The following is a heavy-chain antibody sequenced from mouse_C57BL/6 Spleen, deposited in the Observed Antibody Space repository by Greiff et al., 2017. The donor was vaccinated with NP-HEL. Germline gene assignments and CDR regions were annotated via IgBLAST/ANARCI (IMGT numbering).Heavy chain of an antibody. CDR2: IHPNSGST. CDR3: ARSRPTVVARYWYFDV. CDR1: GYTFTSYW. V-gene: IGHV1-64*01. J-gene: IGHJ1*03. Sequence: QVQLQQPGAELVKPGASVKLSCKASGYTFTSYWMHWVKQRPGQGLEWIGMIHPNSGSTNYNEKFKSKATLTVDKSSSTAYMQLSSLTSEDSAVYYCARSRPTVVARYWYFDVWGTGTTVTVSS. D-gene: IGHD1-1*01.